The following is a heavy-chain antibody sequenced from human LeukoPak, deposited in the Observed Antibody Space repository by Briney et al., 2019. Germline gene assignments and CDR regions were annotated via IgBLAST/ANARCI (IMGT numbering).Heavy chain of an antibody. CDR1: GGSFSGYY. D-gene: IGHD3-22*01. V-gene: IGHV4-4*07. J-gene: IGHJ4*02. CDR3: ARDRGSGYSFDY. Sequence: SETLSLTCAVYGGSFSGYYWSWIRQPAGKGLEWIGRIYTSGSTNYNPSLKSRVTMSVDTSKNQFSLKLSSVTAADTAVYYCARDRGSGYSFDYWGQGTLVTVSS. CDR2: IYTSGST.